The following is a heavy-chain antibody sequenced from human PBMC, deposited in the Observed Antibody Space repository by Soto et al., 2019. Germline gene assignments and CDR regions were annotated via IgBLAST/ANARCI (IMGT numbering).Heavy chain of an antibody. Sequence: QVQLQESGPGLVKPSETLSLTCTVSGGSISSYYWSWIRQPPGKGLEWIGYIYYSGSTNYNPSLKSRVTISVDTSKNQFSLKLSSVTAADTAVYYCARAGIVVVPAAIAFDPWGQGTLVTVSS. CDR1: GGSISSYY. V-gene: IGHV4-59*01. CDR2: IYYSGST. J-gene: IGHJ5*02. D-gene: IGHD2-2*01. CDR3: ARAGIVVVPAAIAFDP.